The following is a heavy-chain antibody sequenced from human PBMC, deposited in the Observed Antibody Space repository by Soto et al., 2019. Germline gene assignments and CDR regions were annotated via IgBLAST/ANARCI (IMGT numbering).Heavy chain of an antibody. Sequence: QVQLVESGGGVVQPGRSLRLSCAASGFTFSSYGMHWVRQAPGKGLEWVAVIWYDGSNKYYADSVKGRFTISRDNSKNTLDLQMNSLRAEDTAVYYCAREGCGVDCYYYYYHGIDVWGQGTTVTVSS. V-gene: IGHV3-33*01. CDR3: AREGCGVDCYYYYYHGIDV. J-gene: IGHJ6*02. D-gene: IGHD2-21*02. CDR1: GFTFSSYG. CDR2: IWYDGSNK.